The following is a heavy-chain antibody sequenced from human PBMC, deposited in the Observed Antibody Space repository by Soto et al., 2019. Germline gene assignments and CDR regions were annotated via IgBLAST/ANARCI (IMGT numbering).Heavy chain of an antibody. CDR3: ARDGDVNTGFGKDY. CDR1: GFTFIGND. Sequence: GGSLRLSCAASGFTFIGNDMHWFRQAPGRGLEWVAFIWHDGGNKFYAESVKGRFTISRDNSKNTLYLQMTSLSAEDTAMYYCARDGDVNTGFGKDYWGQGTLVTVSS. CDR2: IWHDGGNK. V-gene: IGHV3-33*01. D-gene: IGHD3-16*01. J-gene: IGHJ4*02.